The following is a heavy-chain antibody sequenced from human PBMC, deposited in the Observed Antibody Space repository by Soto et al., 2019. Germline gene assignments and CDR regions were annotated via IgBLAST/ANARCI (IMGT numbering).Heavy chain of an antibody. V-gene: IGHV3-23*01. Sequence: EVQLLESGGGLVQPGGSLRLSCAASGFTFSSYAMSWVRQTPGKGLEWVARISDSGGRTYYPDSVKGRFTISRDNSKNTLYVQMNSLRAEDTAIYYCAKRDPHISSWGSFDSWGQGALVTVSS. J-gene: IGHJ4*02. CDR2: ISDSGGRT. D-gene: IGHD6-13*01. CDR3: AKRDPHISSWGSFDS. CDR1: GFTFSSYA.